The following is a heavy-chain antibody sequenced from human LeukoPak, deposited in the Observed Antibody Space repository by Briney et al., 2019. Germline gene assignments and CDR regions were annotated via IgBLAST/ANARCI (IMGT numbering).Heavy chain of an antibody. J-gene: IGHJ4*02. V-gene: IGHV3-23*01. D-gene: IGHD3-22*01. CDR2: ISGSGGST. Sequence: GGSLRLSCAASGFTFSSYAMSWVRQAPGKGLEWVSAISGSGGSTYYADSVKGRFTISRDNSKNTLDLQMNGLRAEDTAVYYCAKVYDSSGYLFDYWGQGTLVTVSS. CDR1: GFTFSSYA. CDR3: AKVYDSSGYLFDY.